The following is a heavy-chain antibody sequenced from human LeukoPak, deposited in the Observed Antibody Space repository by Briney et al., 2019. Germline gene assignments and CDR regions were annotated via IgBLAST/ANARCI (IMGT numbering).Heavy chain of an antibody. CDR3: ARASGRGYSYGGRFDY. V-gene: IGHV4-59*01. J-gene: IGHJ4*02. D-gene: IGHD5-18*01. CDR1: GGSFSSYY. Sequence: SETLSLTCTVSGGSFSSYYWSWIRQAPGKGLEWIGYIYYSGSTNYNPSLKSRVTISVDTSKNQFSLKLSSVTAADTAVYYCARASGRGYSYGGRFDYWGQGTLVTVSS. CDR2: IYYSGST.